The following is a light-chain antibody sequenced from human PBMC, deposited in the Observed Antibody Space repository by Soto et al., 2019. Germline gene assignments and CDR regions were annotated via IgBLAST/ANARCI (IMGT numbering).Light chain of an antibody. Sequence: QSALTQPASVSGSPGQSITMSCTGTSSDVGGYNYVSWYQQHPGKAPKLMIYDVTNRPSGVSNRFSGSKAGNTASLTISGLQAEDEADYCCSSYTSSSTLEVFGTGTKLTVL. CDR1: SSDVGGYNY. CDR2: DVT. V-gene: IGLV2-14*01. J-gene: IGLJ1*01. CDR3: SSYTSSSTLEV.